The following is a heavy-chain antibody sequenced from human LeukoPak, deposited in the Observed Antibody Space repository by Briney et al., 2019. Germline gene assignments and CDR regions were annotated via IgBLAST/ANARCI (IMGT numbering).Heavy chain of an antibody. D-gene: IGHD1-26*01. V-gene: IGHV1-2*02. Sequence: ASVKVSCKASGYTFTGYYMHWVRQAPGQGLEWMGWINPNSGGTNYAQKFQGRVTMTRDTSISTAYMELSRLRSDDTAVYYCARSGYSGSPRDDNYWGQGTLVTVSS. CDR1: GYTFTGYY. CDR2: INPNSGGT. CDR3: ARSGYSGSPRDDNY. J-gene: IGHJ4*02.